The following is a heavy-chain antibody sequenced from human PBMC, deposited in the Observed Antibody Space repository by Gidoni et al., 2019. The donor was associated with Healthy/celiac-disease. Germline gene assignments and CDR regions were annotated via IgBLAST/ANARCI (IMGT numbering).Heavy chain of an antibody. V-gene: IGHV3-23*01. D-gene: IGHD3-10*01. CDR1: GFTVSRYS. CDR3: AKEKDVLLWFGDLPFLDY. J-gene: IGHJ4*02. CDR2: ISGSGGST. Sequence: EVQLLESGGGLVQPGGSLRLSCAASGFTVSRYSMGWVPQAPGKVLEWVSAISGSGGSTYYADSVKGRFTISIDNSKNTLDLQMNSLRAEDTSVYYCAKEKDVLLWFGDLPFLDYWGQGTLVTVSS.